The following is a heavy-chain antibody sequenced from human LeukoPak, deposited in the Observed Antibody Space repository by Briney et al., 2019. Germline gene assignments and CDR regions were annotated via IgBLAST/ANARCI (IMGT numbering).Heavy chain of an antibody. CDR2: ISAYNGNT. V-gene: IGHV1-18*01. CDR1: GYTFTSYG. J-gene: IGHJ6*02. CDR3: AAVVVVAAPYYYGMGV. Sequence: ASVKVSCKASGYTFTSYGISWVRQAPGQGLEWMGWISAYNGNTNYAQKLQGRVTMTTDTSTSTAYMELRSLRSDDTAVYYCAAVVVVAAPYYYGMGVWGQGTTVTVSS. D-gene: IGHD2-15*01.